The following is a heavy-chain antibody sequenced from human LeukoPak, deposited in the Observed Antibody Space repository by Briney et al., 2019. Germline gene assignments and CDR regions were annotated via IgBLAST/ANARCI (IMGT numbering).Heavy chain of an antibody. D-gene: IGHD6-13*01. J-gene: IGHJ4*02. CDR2: ITDNGGST. CDR1: GFTFSSYA. Sequence: PRGSLRLSCAASGFTFSSYAMSWVRQAPGKGLEWVSTITDNGGSTYYADSVKGRFTISRDNSKNTLYLQMNSLRAEDTAVFYCARPPLDSSSWLFDYWGQGTLVTVSS. CDR3: ARPPLDSSSWLFDY. V-gene: IGHV3-23*01.